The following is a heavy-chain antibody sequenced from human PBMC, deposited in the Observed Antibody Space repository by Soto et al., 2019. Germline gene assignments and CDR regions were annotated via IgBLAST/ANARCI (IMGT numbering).Heavy chain of an antibody. CDR1: GFTFNSHG. CDR2: IWYDGSNK. D-gene: IGHD2-8*01. J-gene: IGHJ4*02. V-gene: IGHV3-33*01. CDR3: ARDRDNGLDY. Sequence: ESGGGVVQPGRSLRLSCAASGFTFNSHGMHWVRQAPGKGLEWVAVIWYDGSNKNYADSVKGRFTISRDNSKNTLHLQMNSLRAEDTAVYNCARDRDNGLDYWGQGTLVTVSS.